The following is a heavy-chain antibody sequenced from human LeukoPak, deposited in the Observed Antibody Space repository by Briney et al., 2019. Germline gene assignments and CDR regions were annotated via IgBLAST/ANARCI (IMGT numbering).Heavy chain of an antibody. CDR1: GFTFDDSV. CDR3: ARVLHKRNYDSTTYYGY. D-gene: IGHD3-22*01. V-gene: IGHV3-20*04. Sequence: PGGSLRLSCAASGFTFDDSVMSWVRQAPGKGLEWVSGINWNGGSTGYADSVKGRFTISRDNAKTSLYLQMSSLRAEDTAVYYCARVLHKRNYDSTTYYGYWGQGTLVTVSS. CDR2: INWNGGST. J-gene: IGHJ4*02.